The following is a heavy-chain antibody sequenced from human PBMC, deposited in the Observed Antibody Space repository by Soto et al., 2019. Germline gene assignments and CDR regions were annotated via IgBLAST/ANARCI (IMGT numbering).Heavy chain of an antibody. CDR1: GYAFTVYY. J-gene: IGHJ6*02. V-gene: IGHV1-2*04. CDR2: INPNSGGT. CDR3: ARDRVGLGSAWYYDAMDV. D-gene: IGHD3-16*01. Sequence: GASVKVSCKASGYAFTVYYMHWVRQAPGQGLEWMGWINPNSGGTNYAQKFQAWVTMTRDTSINTAYMELSRLSFDDTAVYYCARDRVGLGSAWYYDAMDVWGQGTTVTVSS.